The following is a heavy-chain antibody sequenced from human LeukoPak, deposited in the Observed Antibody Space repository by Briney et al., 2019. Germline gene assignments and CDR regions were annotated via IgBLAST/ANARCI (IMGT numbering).Heavy chain of an antibody. V-gene: IGHV3-7*01. J-gene: IGHJ4*02. CDR3: ASPPSIAARGGY. CDR1: GFTFSSYW. CDR2: IKQDGSEK. Sequence: GGSLRLSCAASGFTFSSYWMSWVRQAPGKGLEWVADIKQDGSEKYYVDSVKGRFTISRDNAKNSLYLQMNSLRAEDTAVYYCASPPSIAARGGYWGQGTLVTVSS. D-gene: IGHD6-6*01.